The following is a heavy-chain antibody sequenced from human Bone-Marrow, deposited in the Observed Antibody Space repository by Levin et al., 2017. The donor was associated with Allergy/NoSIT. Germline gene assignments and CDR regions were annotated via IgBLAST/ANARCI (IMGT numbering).Heavy chain of an antibody. CDR3: ARARRTASTPEFFDF. D-gene: IGHD2-21*02. CDR2: IQEDGSEK. V-gene: IGHV3-7*01. J-gene: IGHJ4*02. Sequence: GESLKISCSVSGFSFRDYWMSWVRQAPGKGLEWVANIQEDGSEKLSADSVKGRFIISRDNDKNSLFLQMNSLRVEDMAVYYCARARRTASTPEFFDFWGQGTLVTVSS. CDR1: GFSFRDYW.